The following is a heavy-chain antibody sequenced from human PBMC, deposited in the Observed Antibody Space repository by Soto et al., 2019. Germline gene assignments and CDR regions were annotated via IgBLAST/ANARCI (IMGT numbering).Heavy chain of an antibody. Sequence: QVQLVQSGAEEKKPGASVKVSCKASGYTFTSYAMHWVRQAPGQRLEWMGWINAGNGNTRHSHKLQGRVTITRDTSASTAYMELSSLRSEDTAVYYCARDVAAADYWGQGTLVTVSS. V-gene: IGHV1-3*05. D-gene: IGHD6-13*01. J-gene: IGHJ4*02. CDR1: GYTFTSYA. CDR2: INAGNGNT. CDR3: ARDVAAADY.